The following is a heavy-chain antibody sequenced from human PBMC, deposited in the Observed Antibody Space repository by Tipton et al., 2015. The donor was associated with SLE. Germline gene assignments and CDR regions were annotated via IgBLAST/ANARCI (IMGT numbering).Heavy chain of an antibody. D-gene: IGHD4-23*01. CDR3: ARDFHDYGGNSGFDY. CDR1: GYTFTGYY. CDR2: INPNSGDT. V-gene: IGHV1-2*02. J-gene: IGHJ4*02. Sequence: QSGPEVKKPGASVKVSCKASGYTFTGYYMHWMRQAPGQGLEWMGFINPNSGDTYLAQKFRGRVTMTRDTSINTVYMDLSSLRSDDTAVYYCARDFHDYGGNSGFDYWGQGTLVTVSS.